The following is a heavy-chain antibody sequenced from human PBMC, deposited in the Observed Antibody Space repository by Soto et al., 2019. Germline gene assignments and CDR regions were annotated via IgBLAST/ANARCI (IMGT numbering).Heavy chain of an antibody. CDR3: ARVSPPPDY. CDR2: IRTSGSTI. CDR1: GFTVSDYY. V-gene: IGHV3-11*01. J-gene: IGHJ4*02. Sequence: QVQLGECGRGLVKPGGSLRLACGASGFTVSDYYMRRIRKSPGKGLEWVSYIRTSGSTINYACSVKGRFTISRENAKNSLYLQMNSLRAEDTAVYYCARVSPPPDYWGQGTLVTVSS.